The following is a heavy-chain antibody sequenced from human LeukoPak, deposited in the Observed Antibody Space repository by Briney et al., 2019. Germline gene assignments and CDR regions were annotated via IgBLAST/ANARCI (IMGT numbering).Heavy chain of an antibody. CDR3: ARTYYDILTGYPSPAYFDY. Sequence: GESLKISCKGSGYSFTSYWIGWVRQMPGKGLEWMGIIYPGDSDTRYSPSFQGQVTISADKSISTAYLQWSSLKASDTAMYYCARTYYDILTGYPSPAYFDYWGQGTLVTVSS. D-gene: IGHD3-9*01. V-gene: IGHV5-51*01. CDR2: IYPGDSDT. CDR1: GYSFTSYW. J-gene: IGHJ4*02.